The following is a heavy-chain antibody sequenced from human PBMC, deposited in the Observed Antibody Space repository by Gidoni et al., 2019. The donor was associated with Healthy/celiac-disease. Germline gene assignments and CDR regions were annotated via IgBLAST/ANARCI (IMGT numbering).Heavy chain of an antibody. CDR2: IYYSGNT. Sequence: QLQLQESGPGLVKPSETLSLTCTVSGGSISSSSYYWGWIRHPPGKGLEWIGSIYYSGNTYYPPSLKSRAPFSVDPSKNQFSRNLSSVPASDTSLYYCARPVTTFFLDYWAQGPLVTVSS. D-gene: IGHD4-17*01. CDR1: GGSISSSSYY. CDR3: ARPVTTFFLDY. J-gene: IGHJ4*02. V-gene: IGHV4-39*01.